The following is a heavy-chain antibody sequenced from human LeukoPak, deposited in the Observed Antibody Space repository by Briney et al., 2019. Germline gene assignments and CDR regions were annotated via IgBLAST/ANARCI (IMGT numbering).Heavy chain of an antibody. CDR2: IYTSGST. Sequence: SETLSLTCTVSGGSISSYYWSWIRQPAGKGLEWIGRIYTSGSTNYNPSLKSRVTMSVDTSKNQFSLKLSSVTAADTAVYYCARATRYSSGWYKMYYFDYWGQGTLVTVSS. CDR1: GGSISSYY. D-gene: IGHD6-19*01. CDR3: ARATRYSSGWYKMYYFDY. V-gene: IGHV4-4*07. J-gene: IGHJ4*02.